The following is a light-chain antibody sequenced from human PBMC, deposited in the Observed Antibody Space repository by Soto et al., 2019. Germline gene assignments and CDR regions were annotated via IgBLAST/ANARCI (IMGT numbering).Light chain of an antibody. CDR2: DAA. CDR3: QQYNNYLWT. Sequence: DIQMTQSPATLSASLGDRVTLTCRASQSISSWLAWYQQKPGRAPKLLIYDAATRDSGVPARFSGSGSGTEFTLTINSLQPDDFAAYYCQQYNNYLWTFGQGTKVDIK. J-gene: IGKJ1*01. CDR1: QSISSW. V-gene: IGKV1-5*01.